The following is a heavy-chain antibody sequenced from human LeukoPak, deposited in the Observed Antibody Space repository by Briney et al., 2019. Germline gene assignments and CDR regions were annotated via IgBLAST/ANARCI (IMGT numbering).Heavy chain of an antibody. CDR3: VRRPEAGDY. D-gene: IGHD6-13*01. V-gene: IGHV3-11*03. CDR1: GFTFSDYY. J-gene: IGHJ4*02. Sequence: GGSLRLSCAASGFTFSDYYMTWIRQPPGKGLEWVSYISFISSYTNYADSVKGRFTISRDNAKNSLYLQMNNLRAEDTAVYYCVRRPEAGDYWGQGTLVTVSS. CDR2: ISFISSYT.